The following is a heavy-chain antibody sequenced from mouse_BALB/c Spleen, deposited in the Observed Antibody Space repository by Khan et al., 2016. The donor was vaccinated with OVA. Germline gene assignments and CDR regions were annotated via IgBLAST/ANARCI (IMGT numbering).Heavy chain of an antibody. J-gene: IGHJ3*01. CDR3: ARLAYYYDSEGFAY. V-gene: IGHV5-6*01. D-gene: IGHD1-1*01. CDR1: GFTFSTYG. Sequence: EVELVESGGDLVKPGGSLKLSCAASGFTFSTYGMSWVRQTPDKRLEWVATISTGGSYTYYPDSVKGRFTISRANAKNTLYLQMSRLKLDDTSMFYCARLAYYYDSEGFAYWGQGTLVTVSA. CDR2: ISTGGSYT.